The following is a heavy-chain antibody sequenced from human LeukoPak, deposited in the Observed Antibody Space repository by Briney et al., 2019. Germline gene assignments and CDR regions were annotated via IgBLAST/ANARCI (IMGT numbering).Heavy chain of an antibody. CDR2: IYYSGST. J-gene: IGHJ6*02. V-gene: IGHV4-59*08. CDR3: ARLRDYDILTGGNYYYGMDV. Sequence: SETLSLTCIVSGGSISSYYWSWIRQPPGKGLEWIGYIYYSGSTNYNPSLKRRVTISVDTSKNQFSLKLSSVTAADTAVYYCARLRDYDILTGGNYYYGMDVWGQGTTVTVSS. D-gene: IGHD3-9*01. CDR1: GGSISSYY.